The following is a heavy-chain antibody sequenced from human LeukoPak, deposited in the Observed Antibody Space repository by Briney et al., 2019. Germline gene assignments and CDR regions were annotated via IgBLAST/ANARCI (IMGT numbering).Heavy chain of an antibody. D-gene: IGHD6-13*01. CDR2: ISAYNGNT. CDR3: ARSGGYSSSWTPGDY. V-gene: IGHV1-18*01. Sequence: ASVKVPCKASGYTFTSYGISWVRQAPGQGLERMGWISAYNGNTNYAQKLQGRVTMTTDTSTSTAYMELRSLRSDDTAVYYCARSGGYSSSWTPGDYWGQGTLVTVSS. J-gene: IGHJ4*02. CDR1: GYTFTSYG.